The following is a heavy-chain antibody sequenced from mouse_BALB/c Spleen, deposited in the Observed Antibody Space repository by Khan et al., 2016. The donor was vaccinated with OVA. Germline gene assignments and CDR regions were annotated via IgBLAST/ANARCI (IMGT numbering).Heavy chain of an antibody. V-gene: IGHV14-3*02. Sequence: VRLQQSGAELVKPAASLKLSCTASGYNIKDIYIHWVKQRPEKGLERIRRTDPANGNTKYDPKFQGKATITADTSSNTAYLQLSSLTSEDTAVYYCRISTIIAWGQGTTLTVSS. CDR2: TDPANGNT. CDR1: GYNIKDIY. CDR3: RISTIIA. J-gene: IGHJ2*01.